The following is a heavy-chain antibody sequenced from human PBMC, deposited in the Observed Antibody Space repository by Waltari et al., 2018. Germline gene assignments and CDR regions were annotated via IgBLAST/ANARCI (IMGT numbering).Heavy chain of an antibody. V-gene: IGHV4-38-2*02. CDR2: IYHSGST. CDR3: AKDLVRGPGGY. Sequence: QVQLQESGPGLVKPSETLSLTCAVSGYSISSGYYWGWIRQPPGKGLEWIGSIYHSGSTYYNPSLKSRVTISVDTSKNQFSLKLSSVTAADTAVYYCAKDLVRGPGGYWGQGTLVTVSS. D-gene: IGHD3-10*01. CDR1: GYSISSGYY. J-gene: IGHJ4*02.